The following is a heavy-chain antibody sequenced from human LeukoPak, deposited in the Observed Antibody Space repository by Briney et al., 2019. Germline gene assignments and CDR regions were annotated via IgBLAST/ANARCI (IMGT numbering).Heavy chain of an antibody. V-gene: IGHV3-23*01. J-gene: IGHJ4*02. CDR1: GFTFNSYA. D-gene: IGHD3-10*01. CDR2: ISGSGGTT. Sequence: PGGSLRLSCAASGFTFNSYAMSWVRQAPGKGLEWVSSISGSGGTTYYADSVKGRFTISRDDSKHTLYLQMNSLRADDTAVYYCAKRLGDYWGQGTLVTVSS. CDR3: AKRLGDY.